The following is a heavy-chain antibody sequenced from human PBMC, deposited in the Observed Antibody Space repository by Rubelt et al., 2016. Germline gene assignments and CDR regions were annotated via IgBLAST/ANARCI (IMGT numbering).Heavy chain of an antibody. V-gene: IGHV3-21*01. D-gene: IGHD3-10*02. CDR3: ARGLERGILPMLAGPYPDY. CDR1: GFTFSSYT. Sequence: EVQLVESGGGLVKPGGSLRLSCAASGFTFSSYTMNWVRQAPGKGLEWVSCISPSTSHIYYADSGKGRMRRSRDDASNALYLEMNSRRGEDTAVYYCARGLERGILPMLAGPYPDYWGQGTLLTVSS. CDR2: ISPSTSHI. J-gene: IGHJ4*02.